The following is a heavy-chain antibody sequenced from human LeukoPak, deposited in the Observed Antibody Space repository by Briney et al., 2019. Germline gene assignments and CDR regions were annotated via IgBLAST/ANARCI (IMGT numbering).Heavy chain of an antibody. Sequence: PGGSLRLSCAASGFSFSSYGMHWVRQTPGKGLEWVAVISYDGSNKYYADSVKGRFTISRDNSKKTLYLQMNSLRAEDTAVYYCAKDYSMGFDYWGQGTLVTVSS. CDR2: ISYDGSNK. CDR1: GFSFSSYG. V-gene: IGHV3-30*18. D-gene: IGHD2/OR15-2a*01. J-gene: IGHJ4*02. CDR3: AKDYSMGFDY.